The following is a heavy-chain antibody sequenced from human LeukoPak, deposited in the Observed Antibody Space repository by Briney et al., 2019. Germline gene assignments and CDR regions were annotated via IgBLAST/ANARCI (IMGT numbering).Heavy chain of an antibody. V-gene: IGHV1-2*06. CDR2: IDPNSGGT. Sequence: GASVKVSCKASGYTFTGYYMHWVRQAPGQELEWMGRIDPNSGGTNYAQKFQGRVTMTSDTSISTAYMELSRLRSDDTAVYYCARGDVPLRYFDWFHPRGAFDIWGQGTMVTVSS. CDR3: ARGDVPLRYFDWFHPRGAFDI. CDR1: GYTFTGYY. D-gene: IGHD3-9*01. J-gene: IGHJ3*02.